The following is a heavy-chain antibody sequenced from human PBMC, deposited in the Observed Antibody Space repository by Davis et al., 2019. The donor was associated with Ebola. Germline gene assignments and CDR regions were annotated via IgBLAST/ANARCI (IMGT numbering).Heavy chain of an antibody. CDR1: GYTFTSYD. Sequence: AASVKVSCKASGYTFTSYDINWVRQATGQGLEWMAIINPSGGNTRYAQKFQGRVTVTRDTSTSTVYMELSSLRSEDTAVYHCARDNTGWAVDYWGQGTLVTVSS. CDR2: INPSGGNT. CDR3: ARDNTGWAVDY. V-gene: IGHV1-46*03. J-gene: IGHJ4*02. D-gene: IGHD6-19*01.